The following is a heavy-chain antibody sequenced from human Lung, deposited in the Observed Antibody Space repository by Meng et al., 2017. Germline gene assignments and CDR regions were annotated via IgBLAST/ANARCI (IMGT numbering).Heavy chain of an antibody. Sequence: GLLKGSGLVVVKPSGTLSLPFGFSGGSISSSNWWSWVRQPPGKGLEWIGEIYHSGGTKYNPSLKSRVTISVDKSKNQFSLKLSSVTAADTAVYYCARGLGEAVVPRTMFDYWGQGTLVTVSS. J-gene: IGHJ4*02. V-gene: IGHV4-4*02. CDR2: IYHSGGT. CDR3: ARGLGEAVVPRTMFDY. CDR1: GGSISSSNW. D-gene: IGHD2-2*01.